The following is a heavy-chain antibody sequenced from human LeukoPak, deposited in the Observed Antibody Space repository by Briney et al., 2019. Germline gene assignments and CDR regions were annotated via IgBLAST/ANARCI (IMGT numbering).Heavy chain of an antibody. CDR1: GFTFSSYS. CDR3: ARGGYSSSWFQEDFDY. CDR2: ISSSSSYI. Sequence: GGSLRLSCAASGFTFSSYSMNWVRQAPGKGLEWVSSISSSSSYIYYADSVKGRFTISRDNAKNSLYLQMNSLRAEDTAVYYCARGGYSSSWFQEDFDYWGQGTLVTVSS. D-gene: IGHD6-13*01. V-gene: IGHV3-21*01. J-gene: IGHJ4*02.